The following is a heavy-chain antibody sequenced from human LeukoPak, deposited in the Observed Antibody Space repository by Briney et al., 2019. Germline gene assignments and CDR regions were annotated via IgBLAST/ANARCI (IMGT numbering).Heavy chain of an antibody. Sequence: SVKVSCKASGGTFSSYAISWVRQARGQGLEWVGGIIPIFGTANYAQKFQGRVTMTRNTSISTAYMELSSLSSEDTAVYYCARPGYGSGSYYNSYYYYMDVWGKGTTVTISS. CDR1: GGTFSSYA. D-gene: IGHD3-10*01. J-gene: IGHJ6*03. V-gene: IGHV1-69*05. CDR3: ARPGYGSGSYYNSYYYYMDV. CDR2: IIPIFGTA.